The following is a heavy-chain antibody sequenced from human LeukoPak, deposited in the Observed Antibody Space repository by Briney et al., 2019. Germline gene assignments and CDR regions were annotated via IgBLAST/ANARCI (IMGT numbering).Heavy chain of an antibody. CDR3: ASDYGGYDY. J-gene: IGHJ4*02. Sequence: GGSLRLSCAASGFTFSSYGMSWVRQAPGKGLEWVSYISSSSSTIYYADSVKGRFTISRDNAKNSLYLQMNSLRAEDTAVYYCASDYGGYDYWGQGTLVTVSS. V-gene: IGHV3-48*01. CDR1: GFTFSSYG. CDR2: ISSSSSTI. D-gene: IGHD4-17*01.